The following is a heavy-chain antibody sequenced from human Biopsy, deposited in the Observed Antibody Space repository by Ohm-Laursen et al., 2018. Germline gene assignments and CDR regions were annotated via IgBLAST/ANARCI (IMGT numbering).Heavy chain of an antibody. CDR2: INQAGTT. J-gene: IGHJ4*02. CDR3: GNEVHGRDY. V-gene: IGHV4-34*08. Sequence: GTLSLTCAVFGKTFSDYQWSWIRQPPRKGLEWIGQINQAGTTNYNPSLKSRVSISADASKYEFSLRLTSVTAADTAVYLCGNEVHGRDYWGLGAQVTVSS. D-gene: IGHD2-15*01. CDR1: GKTFSDYQ.